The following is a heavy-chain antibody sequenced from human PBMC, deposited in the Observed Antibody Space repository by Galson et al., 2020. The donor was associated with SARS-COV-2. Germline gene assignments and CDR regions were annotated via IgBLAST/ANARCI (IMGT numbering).Heavy chain of an antibody. D-gene: IGHD6-13*01. V-gene: IGHV4-30-4*07. J-gene: IGHJ3*01. CDR2: IYYTGRN. Sequence: TLSLTCAVSGGPISGVGYSWNWTRQPPEKGLEWTSYIYYTGRNSYNTSLKSRITISVDTSKNQFSLRLNSMTAAAAVVYYCAGSYSSSRGDRVAVDFWGQGTMVTVSS. CDR3: AGSYSSSRGDRVAVDF. CDR1: GGPISGVGYS.